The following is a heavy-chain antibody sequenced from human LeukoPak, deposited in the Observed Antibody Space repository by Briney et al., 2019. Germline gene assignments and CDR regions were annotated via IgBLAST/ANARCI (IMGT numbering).Heavy chain of an antibody. J-gene: IGHJ4*02. CDR3: ARDFRGLSWYFDY. CDR1: GFTFSNYN. V-gene: IGHV3-48*01. CDR2: ISGSSATI. D-gene: IGHD3-10*01. Sequence: GGSLRLSCAAAGFTFSNYNMNWVRQAPGKGLEWVSYISGSSATIYYADSVKGRFTISRDNAKNSLYLQMNSLRAEDTAVYYCARDFRGLSWYFDYWGQGTLVTVSS.